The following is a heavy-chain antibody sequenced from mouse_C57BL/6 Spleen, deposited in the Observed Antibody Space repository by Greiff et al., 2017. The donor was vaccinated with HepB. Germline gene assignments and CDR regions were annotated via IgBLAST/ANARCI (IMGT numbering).Heavy chain of an antibody. V-gene: IGHV1-42*01. D-gene: IGHD1-1*01. Sequence: EVQLQQSGPELVKPGASVKISCKASGYSFTGYYMNWVKQSPEKSLEWIGEINPSTGGTTYNQKFKAKATLTVDKSSSTAYMQLKSLTSEDSAVYYCARELLLRWYFDVWGTGTTVTVSS. CDR2: INPSTGGT. CDR3: ARELLLRWYFDV. J-gene: IGHJ1*03. CDR1: GYSFTGYY.